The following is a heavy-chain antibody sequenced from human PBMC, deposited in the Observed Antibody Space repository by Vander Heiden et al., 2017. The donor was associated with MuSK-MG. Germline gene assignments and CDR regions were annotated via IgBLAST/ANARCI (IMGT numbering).Heavy chain of an antibody. J-gene: IGHJ4*02. CDR3: ARHYHDGNGYYLDY. D-gene: IGHD3-3*01. CDR1: GYAIGTGYY. V-gene: IGHV4-38-2*02. Sequence: QVQLQESGPGLVKPSETLSLTCTVSGYAIGTGYYWGWIRQPPGKGLEWIGSVHHSGSPYNNPSLKSRVTISLDTSKNQCSLKLTSVTAADTAMYYCARHYHDGNGYYLDYWGQGTLVTVSS. CDR2: VHHSGSP.